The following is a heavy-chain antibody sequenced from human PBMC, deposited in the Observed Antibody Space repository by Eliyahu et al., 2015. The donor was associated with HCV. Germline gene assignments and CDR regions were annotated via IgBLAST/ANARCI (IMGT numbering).Heavy chain of an antibody. CDR3: ARGRDFGDYVDLYGLDV. CDR1: GFTFXNYW. CDR2: XXSDGTIT. V-gene: IGHV3-74*01. D-gene: IGHD4-17*01. Sequence: EMQLVESGGGLLQPGGSVTLSCAASGFTFXNYWMHWVRQAPGKGLXGVARXXSDGTITDYADSVKGRSTISRDNAKNTLSLQINSLTVEDAAVYFCARGRDFGDYVDLYGLDVWGQGTMVTVSS. J-gene: IGHJ6*02.